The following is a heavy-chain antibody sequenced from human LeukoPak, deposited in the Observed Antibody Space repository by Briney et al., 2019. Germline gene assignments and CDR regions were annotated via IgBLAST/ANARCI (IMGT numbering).Heavy chain of an antibody. CDR1: GGSFSGYD. CDR3: AREDSYYYGSGSYSILDY. CDR2: INHSGST. Sequence: SESLSLTCAVYGGSFSGYDWSWIRPPPGKGLEWIGEINHSGSTNYNPSLKSRVTISVDTSKNQFSLKLSSVTAADTAVYYCAREDSYYYGSGSYSILDYWGQGTLVTVSS. J-gene: IGHJ4*02. D-gene: IGHD3-10*01. V-gene: IGHV4-34*01.